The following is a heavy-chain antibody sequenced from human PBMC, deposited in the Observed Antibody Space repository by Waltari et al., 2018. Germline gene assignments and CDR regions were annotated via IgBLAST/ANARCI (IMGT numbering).Heavy chain of an antibody. V-gene: IGHV3-74*03. CDR2: INGDGSGT. CDR1: GFTFTPYW. D-gene: IGHD6-13*01. CDR3: ARDGAGDIDLDN. J-gene: IGHJ4*02. Sequence: EVQLVESGGGLIQPGGSLRLSCAAYGFTFTPYWMHWVRQVPGKGLVWVSRINGDGSGTMYADSVKGRFTISRDNAKNTFYLQMNSLRVEDTAVYYCARDGAGDIDLDNWGQGTLVTVSS.